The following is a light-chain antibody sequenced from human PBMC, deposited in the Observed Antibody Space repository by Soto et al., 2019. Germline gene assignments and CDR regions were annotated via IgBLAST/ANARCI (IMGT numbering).Light chain of an antibody. CDR3: GTWDSSLSTWM. J-gene: IGLJ3*02. V-gene: IGLV1-51*01. Sequence: QSVLTQPPSVSAAPGQKVSISCSGSYSNIEYNYVSWFQQYPGTAPKLLIFENNKXXXXXXXXXXXXXXXXSAXLGITGLQTGDEADYYCGTWDSSLSTWMFGGGTKVTVL. CDR2: ENN. CDR1: YSNIEYNY.